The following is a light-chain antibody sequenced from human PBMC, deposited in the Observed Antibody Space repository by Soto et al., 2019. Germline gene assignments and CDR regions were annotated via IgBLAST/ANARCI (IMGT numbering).Light chain of an antibody. J-gene: IGLJ3*02. Sequence: QSVLTQPASVSGSPGQSITISCTGTSSDVASYNYVSWYQQHPGKAPKLIIYEVSNRPSGVSDRFSGSKSGNTASLTISGLQAEDEADYYCSSYTSSLTWVFGGGTKLTVL. CDR2: EVS. V-gene: IGLV2-14*01. CDR3: SSYTSSLTWV. CDR1: SSDVASYNY.